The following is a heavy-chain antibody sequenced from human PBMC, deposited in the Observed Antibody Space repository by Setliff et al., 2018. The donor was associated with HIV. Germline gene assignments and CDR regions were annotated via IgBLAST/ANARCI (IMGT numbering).Heavy chain of an antibody. J-gene: IGHJ3*02. CDR2: IYTSGST. V-gene: IGHV4-61*09. D-gene: IGHD3-22*01. Sequence: SETLSLTCTVSGGSISSGSYYWSWIRQPAGKGLEWIGHIYTSGSTNYNPSLKSRVTISVDTSKNQFSLKLSSVAAADTAVYYCAEGTLRNYYDSSALPLHDAFDIWGQGAMVTVSS. CDR3: AEGTLRNYYDSSALPLHDAFDI. CDR1: GGSISSGSYY.